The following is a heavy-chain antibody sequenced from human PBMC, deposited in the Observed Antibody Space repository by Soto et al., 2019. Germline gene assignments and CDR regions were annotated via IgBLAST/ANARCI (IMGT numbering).Heavy chain of an antibody. CDR1: GYTFTSDG. V-gene: IGHV1-18*01. J-gene: IGHJ3*02. D-gene: IGHD6-19*01. CDR2: ISAYNGNT. CDR3: ARDSLVAVAGFGAFDI. Sequence: GSVKVSCKASGYTFTSDGISWVRQAPGQGLEWMGWISAYNGNTNYAQKLQGRVTMTTDTSTSTAYMELRSLRSDDTAVYYCARDSLVAVAGFGAFDIWGQGTMVTVSS.